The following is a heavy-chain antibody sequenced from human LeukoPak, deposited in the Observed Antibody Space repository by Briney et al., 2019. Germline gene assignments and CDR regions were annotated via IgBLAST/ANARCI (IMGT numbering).Heavy chain of an antibody. D-gene: IGHD2-2*01. CDR3: GRGGYDMYD. J-gene: IGHJ6*02. CDR1: GFTFSACE. CDR2: ISRSGSTR. Sequence: GVSLRLSCAISGFTFSACELTWVRQAPGKGLEWVSYISRSGSTRYYAESVKGRFTISRDNAKNSLYLQMNSLRAEDTAVYYCGRGGYDMYDWGQGTTVSVSS. V-gene: IGHV3-48*03.